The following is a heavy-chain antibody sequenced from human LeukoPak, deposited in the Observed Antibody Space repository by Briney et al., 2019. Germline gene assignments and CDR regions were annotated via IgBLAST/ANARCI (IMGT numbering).Heavy chain of an antibody. CDR3: ARYPIPMVGYYYYYMDV. D-gene: IGHD3-10*01. CDR1: GYTFTSYG. J-gene: IGHJ6*03. V-gene: IGHV1-18*01. Sequence: ASVKVSCKASGYTFTSYGISWVRQAPGQGLEWMGWISAYSGNTNYAQKLQGRVTMTTDTSTSTAYMELRSLRSDDTAVYYCARYPIPMVGYYYYYMDVWGKGTTVTISS. CDR2: ISAYSGNT.